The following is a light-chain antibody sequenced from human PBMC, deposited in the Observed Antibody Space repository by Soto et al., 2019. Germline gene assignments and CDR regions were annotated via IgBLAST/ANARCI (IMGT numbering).Light chain of an antibody. CDR2: GAS. Sequence: DIQMTQSPSSLSASVGDRVTITCRASQGIYNDLSWFQQKPGTAPKSLISGASRLHSGVPSKFSGSGSGTEFTLTISSLQPEDFASYYCQQYYDYPITFGHGTRLEIE. CDR3: QQYYDYPIT. V-gene: IGKV1-16*02. J-gene: IGKJ5*01. CDR1: QGIYND.